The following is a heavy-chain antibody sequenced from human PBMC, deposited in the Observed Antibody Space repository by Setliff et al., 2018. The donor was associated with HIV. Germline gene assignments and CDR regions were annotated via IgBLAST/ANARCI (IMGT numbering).Heavy chain of an antibody. D-gene: IGHD4-17*01. Sequence: GASVTVSCKASGYTFTGYYMHWVRQAPGQGPEWMGWINPNSGGTDYAQKFQGRVTMTRDTSISTAYMELSRLRSDDTAVYYCARDGDYGEYGAWGQGTLVTVSS. J-gene: IGHJ5*02. CDR2: INPNSGGT. CDR3: ARDGDYGEYGA. V-gene: IGHV1-2*02. CDR1: GYTFTGYY.